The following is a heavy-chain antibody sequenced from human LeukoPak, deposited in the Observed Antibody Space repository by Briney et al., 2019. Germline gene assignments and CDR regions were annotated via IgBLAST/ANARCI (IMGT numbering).Heavy chain of an antibody. CDR3: ARDPGGNWGY. V-gene: IGHV3-66*01. D-gene: IGHD7-27*01. Sequence: GGSLRLSCAPSGFTVRSNYISGAPQAPGKGLEWVSVIYSGGSTYYADSVKGRFTISRDNSKNTLYLQMNSLRAEDTAVYYCARDPGGNWGYWGQGTLVTVSS. J-gene: IGHJ4*02. CDR2: IYSGGST. CDR1: GFTVRSNY.